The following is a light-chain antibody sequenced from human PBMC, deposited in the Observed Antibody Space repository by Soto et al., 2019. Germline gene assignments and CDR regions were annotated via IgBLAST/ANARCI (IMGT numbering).Light chain of an antibody. J-gene: IGLJ3*02. CDR1: SSDVGGYKY. V-gene: IGLV2-14*01. CDR3: SSFTTSDTWL. Sequence: QSALTQPASVSGSPGQSITISCTGTSSDVGGYKYVSWYQQHPGKAPKLMIYEVSDRPSGVSNRFSGSKSGNTASLTISGLQAEDEADYYCSSFTTSDTWLFGGGTKLTVL. CDR2: EVS.